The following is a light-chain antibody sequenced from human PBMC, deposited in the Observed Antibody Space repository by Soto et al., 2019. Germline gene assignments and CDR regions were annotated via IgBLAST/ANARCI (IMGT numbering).Light chain of an antibody. CDR2: EVS. V-gene: IGLV2-14*01. J-gene: IGLJ1*01. CDR3: NSYTSKSTGV. Sequence: QSALTQPASVSGSPDRRFTIPSTEPSSDVGGYNNVSWYQHNPGKAPKLIIYEVSNRPSGVSNRFSGSKSGNTASLTISGLQAEDEADYYCNSYTSKSTGVFGTGTKLTVL. CDR1: SSDVGGYNN.